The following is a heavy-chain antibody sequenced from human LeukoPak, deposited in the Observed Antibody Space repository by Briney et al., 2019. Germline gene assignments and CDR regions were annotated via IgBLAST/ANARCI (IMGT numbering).Heavy chain of an antibody. J-gene: IGHJ4*02. Sequence: PGGSLRLSCAASGFTFSSYEMNWVRQAPGKGLEWVGRSRNKAKSYTTDYGASVKGRFTISRDDSKNSLFLQMNSLKTEGTAVYYCARFGSSGYDWGQGTLVTVSS. CDR2: SRNKAKSYTT. CDR3: ARFGSSGYD. CDR1: GFTFSSYE. V-gene: IGHV3-72*01. D-gene: IGHD5-12*01.